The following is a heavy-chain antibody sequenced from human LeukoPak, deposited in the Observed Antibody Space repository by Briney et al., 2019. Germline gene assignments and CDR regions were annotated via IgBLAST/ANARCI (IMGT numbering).Heavy chain of an antibody. J-gene: IGHJ4*02. D-gene: IGHD6-19*01. V-gene: IGHV6-1*01. CDR2: TYYRSKWYN. CDR1: GDSVSSNSAA. CDR3: ARDVFGRLVRSYYFDY. Sequence: SQNLSLTCAISGDSVSSNSAAWNWIRQSPSRGLEWLGRTYYRSKWYNDYAVSVKSRITINPDTSKNQFSLQLNSVTPEDTAVYYCARDVFGRLVRSYYFDYWGQGTLVTVSS.